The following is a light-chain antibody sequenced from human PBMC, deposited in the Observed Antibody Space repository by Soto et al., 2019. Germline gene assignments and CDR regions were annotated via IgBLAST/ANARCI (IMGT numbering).Light chain of an antibody. CDR3: SSYTSSSTLLYV. Sequence: QSVLTQPASVSGSPGQSITISCTGTSSDVGGYNYVSWYQQHPGKAPKLMIYDVSNRPSGVSNRFSGSKSGNTASLTISGLQAEHEADYSCSSYTSSSTLLYVFGTGTKLTVL. V-gene: IGLV2-14*01. CDR2: DVS. CDR1: SSDVGGYNY. J-gene: IGLJ1*01.